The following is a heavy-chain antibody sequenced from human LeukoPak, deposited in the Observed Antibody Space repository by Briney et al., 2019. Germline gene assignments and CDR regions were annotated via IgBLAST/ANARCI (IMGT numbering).Heavy chain of an antibody. Sequence: SETLSLTCTVSGGSISSGGYYWSWIRQHPGTSLEWIGYIYYSGSTYYNPSLKSRVTISVDTSKNQFSLKLSSVTAADTAVYYCAREYDTRFDYWGQGTLVTVSS. D-gene: IGHD3-22*01. J-gene: IGHJ4*02. CDR3: AREYDTRFDY. CDR1: GGSISSGGYY. V-gene: IGHV4-31*03. CDR2: IYYSGST.